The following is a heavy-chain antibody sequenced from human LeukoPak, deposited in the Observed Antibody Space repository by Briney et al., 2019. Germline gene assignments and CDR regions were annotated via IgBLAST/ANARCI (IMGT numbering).Heavy chain of an antibody. D-gene: IGHD1-26*01. Sequence: GGFLRLSCAASGFTFSSYSMNWVRQAPGKGLEWVSSISSSSSYIYYADSVKGRFTISRDNAKNSLYLQMNSLRAEDTAVYYCARDGLWELSHDAFDIWGQGTMVTVSS. CDR2: ISSSSSYI. V-gene: IGHV3-21*01. CDR3: ARDGLWELSHDAFDI. J-gene: IGHJ3*02. CDR1: GFTFSSYS.